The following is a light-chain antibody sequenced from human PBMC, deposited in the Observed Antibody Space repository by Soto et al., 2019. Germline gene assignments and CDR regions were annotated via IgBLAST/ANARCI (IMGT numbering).Light chain of an antibody. CDR1: SGDFGFYDY. Sequence: QSALTQPASVSGSPGQSVTISCTETSGDFGFYDYVSWYQQHPGKAPKLTIYEVTHRPSGVSNRFSASKSGNTASLTISGLQAEDEADYYCSSYKSASVMFGGGTKLTVL. V-gene: IGLV2-14*01. J-gene: IGLJ3*02. CDR2: EVT. CDR3: SSYKSASVM.